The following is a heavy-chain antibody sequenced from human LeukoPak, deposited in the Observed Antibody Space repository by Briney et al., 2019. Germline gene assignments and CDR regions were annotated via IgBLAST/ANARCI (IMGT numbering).Heavy chain of an antibody. CDR3: ARLGRYSSSPVGY. V-gene: IGHV4-39*01. CDR1: GGSISSSSYY. D-gene: IGHD6-13*01. J-gene: IGHJ4*02. CDR2: IYYSGST. Sequence: SETLSLTCTVSGGSISSSSYYWGGLRQPPGRGLEWIGSIYYSGSTYYNPSLKSRVTISVDTSKNQFSLKLSSVTAADTAVYYCARLGRYSSSPVGYWGQGTLVTVSS.